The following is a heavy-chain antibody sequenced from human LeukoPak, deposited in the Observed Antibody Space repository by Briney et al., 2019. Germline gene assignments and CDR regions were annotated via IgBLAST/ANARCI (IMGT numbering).Heavy chain of an antibody. Sequence: NSSETLSLTCIVSGGSISGTNSCWAWICQPAGKGLEWIGSIYFSGSTFYKSSLESRLNMSVDMSKNQFSLKVRSVTAADTAVYYCARQRADYYYYYMDVWGKGTTVTVSS. CDR1: GGSISGTNSC. CDR3: ARQRADYYYYYMDV. J-gene: IGHJ6*03. V-gene: IGHV4-39*01. CDR2: IYFSGST.